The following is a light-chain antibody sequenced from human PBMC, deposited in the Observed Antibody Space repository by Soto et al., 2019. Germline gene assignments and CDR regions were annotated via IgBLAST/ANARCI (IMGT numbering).Light chain of an antibody. Sequence: EIVLTQSPGTLSLSPGERATLSCRASQSVSSTYLIWYQQKTGQAPRLLIYGASSRATGVPDRFSGGGSGTDFSLAISSLEPEDFAVYYCQHFVNALTWTFGQGTKVEIK. V-gene: IGKV3-20*01. CDR3: QHFVNALTWT. CDR2: GAS. J-gene: IGKJ1*01. CDR1: QSVSSTY.